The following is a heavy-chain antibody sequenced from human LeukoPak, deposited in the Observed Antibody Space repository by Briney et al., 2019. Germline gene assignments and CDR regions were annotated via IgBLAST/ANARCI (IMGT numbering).Heavy chain of an antibody. V-gene: IGHV4-39*01. CDR2: LPYSGTT. Sequence: SETLSLTCTVSGGSISSYTYYWGWIRQPPGKGLEWIGSLPYSGTTYYSPSLKSRVTLSVETSQNQFSLKLSSVTAADTAVYYCATHTYDSSGYYFVYWGQGTLVTVSS. CDR3: ATHTYDSSGYYFVY. J-gene: IGHJ4*02. D-gene: IGHD3-22*01. CDR1: GGSISSYTYY.